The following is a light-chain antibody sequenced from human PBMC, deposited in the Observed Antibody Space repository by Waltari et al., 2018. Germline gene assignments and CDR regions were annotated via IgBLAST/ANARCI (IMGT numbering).Light chain of an antibody. CDR1: SSNIGGND. Sequence: QSVVIQSPSASGTPGQRVTISCSGSSSNIGGNDVYWYQQFPGTAPKLLIYTNKPRPSGGTYRVAVSNSGTSASLVISGLQSEDEADYYCATWEDSLNGWVFGGGTKLTVL. CDR3: ATWEDSLNGWV. CDR2: TNK. V-gene: IGLV1-44*01. J-gene: IGLJ3*02.